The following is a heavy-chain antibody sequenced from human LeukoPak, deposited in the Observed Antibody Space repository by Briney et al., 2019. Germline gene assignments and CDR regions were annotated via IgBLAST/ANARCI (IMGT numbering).Heavy chain of an antibody. J-gene: IGHJ3*02. Sequence: KPSETLSLTCIVSGNSISTYYWSWIRQPAGKGLEWIRRIYTSGSTNYNPSLKSRVTMSIDTSKSQFSLKLSSATAADTAVYYCARLPTVVTRVAFDIWGQGTMVTVSS. D-gene: IGHD4-23*01. CDR1: GNSISTYY. CDR2: IYTSGST. CDR3: ARLPTVVTRVAFDI. V-gene: IGHV4-4*07.